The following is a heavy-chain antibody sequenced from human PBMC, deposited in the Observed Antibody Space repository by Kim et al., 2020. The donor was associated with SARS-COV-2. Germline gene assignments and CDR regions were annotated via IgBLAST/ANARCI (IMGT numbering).Heavy chain of an antibody. CDR1: GFSFSTYW. J-gene: IGHJ4*02. Sequence: GGSLRLSCAASGFSFSTYWMNWVRQVPGKGLLWVSYINSDGSTTKYADSVRGRFTISRDNAKNTVYLQMNSLRAEDTAVYYCAREGSSTYDYWGQGTLVT. CDR2: INSDGSTT. D-gene: IGHD2-2*01. V-gene: IGHV3-74*03. CDR3: AREGSSTYDY.